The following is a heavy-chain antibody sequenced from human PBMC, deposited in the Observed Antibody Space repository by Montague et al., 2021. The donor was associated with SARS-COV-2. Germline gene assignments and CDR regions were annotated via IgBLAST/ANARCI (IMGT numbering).Heavy chain of an antibody. Sequence: SETLSLTRTVSGASVASGNFYWSWIRQPPGEGLEWIGYMYYTGHTNYXPSLESRVTMPVDPSKNQFSLTLTSVTAADTAVYYCARSRANVPSRPGFDYWGQGALVTVSS. D-gene: IGHD6-6*01. CDR3: ARSRANVPSRPGFDY. J-gene: IGHJ4*02. CDR2: MYYTGHT. V-gene: IGHV4-61*01. CDR1: GASVASGNFY.